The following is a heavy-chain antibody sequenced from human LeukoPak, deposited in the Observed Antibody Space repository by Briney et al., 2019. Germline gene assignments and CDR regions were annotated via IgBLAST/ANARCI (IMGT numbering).Heavy chain of an antibody. V-gene: IGHV1-2*02. Sequence: SVKVSCKASGYTFTGDYIHWVRQAPGQGLEWMGWINPTSGGTKYAQKFQGRVTMTWDTSISTAYMDLSRLRSDDTAVYFCARDPPRVGAPDYWGQGTLLTVSS. D-gene: IGHD1-26*01. J-gene: IGHJ4*02. CDR3: ARDPPRVGAPDY. CDR2: INPTSGGT. CDR1: GYTFTGDY.